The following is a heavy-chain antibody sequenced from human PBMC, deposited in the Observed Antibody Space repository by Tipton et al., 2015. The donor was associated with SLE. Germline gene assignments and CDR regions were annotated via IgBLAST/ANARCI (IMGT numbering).Heavy chain of an antibody. Sequence: SLRLSCEASGFNFNTYGMHWVRQAPGKGLQWVAFIRYYETDKYYADSVKGRFTISRDNSKNTLFLQMHSLRAEDTAVYYCARKRPYDVLPETSFDIWGQGTMVTVSS. D-gene: IGHD3/OR15-3a*01. CDR3: ARKRPYDVLPETSFDI. V-gene: IGHV3-33*01. CDR1: GFNFNTYG. CDR2: IRYYETDK. J-gene: IGHJ3*02.